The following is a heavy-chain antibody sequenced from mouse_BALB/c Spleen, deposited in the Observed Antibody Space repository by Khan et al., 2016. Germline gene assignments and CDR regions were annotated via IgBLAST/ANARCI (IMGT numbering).Heavy chain of an antibody. CDR2: FYPLSGSI. CDR3: ARQDGNPHYAMDY. CDR1: GYTFTEYI. J-gene: IGHJ4*01. V-gene: IGHV1-62-2*01. Sequence: QVQLQQPGAGLVKPGASVKLSCKASGYTFTEYIIHWVKQRSGQGLEWIGWFYPLSGSIKYNEKFKDKATLTADKSSSTVYMELSRLTSEDSAVYLYARQDGNPHYAMDYWGQGTSVTVSS. D-gene: IGHD2-1*01.